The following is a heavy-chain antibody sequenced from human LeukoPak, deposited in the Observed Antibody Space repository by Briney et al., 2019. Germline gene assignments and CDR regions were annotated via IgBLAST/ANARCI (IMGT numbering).Heavy chain of an antibody. D-gene: IGHD1-1*01. CDR3: AKDTGYPKFYYYYYMDV. Sequence: GGSLRLSCAASGFTFSSYEMNWVRQAPGKGLEWVSAISGSGGSTYYADSVKGRFTISRDNSKNTLYLQMNSLRAEDTAVYYCAKDTGYPKFYYYYYMDVWGKGTTVTISS. CDR2: ISGSGGST. J-gene: IGHJ6*03. V-gene: IGHV3-23*01. CDR1: GFTFSSYE.